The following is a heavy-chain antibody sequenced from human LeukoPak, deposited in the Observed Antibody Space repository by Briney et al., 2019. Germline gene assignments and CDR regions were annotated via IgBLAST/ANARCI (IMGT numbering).Heavy chain of an antibody. CDR3: AKEVGYFDY. Sequence: GGSLRLSCAASGFTFNNFVMSWLRQAPGKGLEWVSSISGDGGGTYYDDSVKGRFTISRDNSKNTLYLQMNSLRAEDTAVYYCAKEVGYFDYWGQGTLVTVSS. V-gene: IGHV3-23*01. D-gene: IGHD3-10*01. CDR2: ISGDGGGT. CDR1: GFTFNNFV. J-gene: IGHJ4*02.